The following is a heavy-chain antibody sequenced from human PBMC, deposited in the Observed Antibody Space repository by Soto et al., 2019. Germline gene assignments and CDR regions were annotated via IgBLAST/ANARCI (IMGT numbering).Heavy chain of an antibody. V-gene: IGHV3-30*03. CDR3: ATRIAAAGDYGMDV. CDR2: ISYDGSNK. Sequence: QVQLVESGGGVVQPGRSLRLSCAASGFTFSSYGMHWVRQAPGKGLEWVAVISYDGSNKYYADSVKGRFTISRDNSKNTLYLQMNSLRAEDTDVYYCATRIAAAGDYGMDVWGQGTTVTVSS. J-gene: IGHJ6*02. CDR1: GFTFSSYG. D-gene: IGHD6-13*01.